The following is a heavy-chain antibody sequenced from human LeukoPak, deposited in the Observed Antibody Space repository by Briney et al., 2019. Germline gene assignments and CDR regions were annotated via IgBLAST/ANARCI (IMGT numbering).Heavy chain of an antibody. V-gene: IGHV3-23*01. J-gene: IGHJ4*02. Sequence: PGGSLRLSCAASGFTFSSYAMSWVRQAPGKGLEWVSAISGSGGSTYYADSVKGRFTISRDNSKNTLYLQMNSLRAEDTAVYYCARDPTSSIAAPDYWGQGTLVTVSS. CDR1: GFTFSSYA. CDR3: ARDPTSSIAAPDY. CDR2: ISGSGGST. D-gene: IGHD6-6*01.